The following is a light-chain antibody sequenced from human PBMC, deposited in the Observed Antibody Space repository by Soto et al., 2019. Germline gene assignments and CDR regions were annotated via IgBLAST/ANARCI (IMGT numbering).Light chain of an antibody. J-gene: IGKJ2*01. V-gene: IGKV3-20*01. Sequence: EIVLTQSPGTLSLSPGERATLSCRASQSVSSSYLAWYQQKPGQAPRLLIYGASSRATVIPARFSGSGSGTDFTLTIRRLEPEDCAVYDDQQYCSSAMYTCGQGIKLESK. CDR2: GAS. CDR1: QSVSSSY. CDR3: QQYCSSAMYT.